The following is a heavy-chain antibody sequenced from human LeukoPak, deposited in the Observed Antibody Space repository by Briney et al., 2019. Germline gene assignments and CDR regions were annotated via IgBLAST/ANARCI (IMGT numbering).Heavy chain of an antibody. CDR2: IYSGGST. CDR3: AKGPSTYYDILTGYYGNWFDP. CDR1: GFTVSSNY. D-gene: IGHD3-9*01. Sequence: GGSLRLSCAASGFTVSSNYMSWVRQAPGKGLEWVSVIYSGGSTYYADSVKGRFTISRDNSKNTLYLQMNSLRAEDTAVYYCAKGPSTYYDILTGYYGNWFDPWGQGTLVTVSS. V-gene: IGHV3-66*01. J-gene: IGHJ5*02.